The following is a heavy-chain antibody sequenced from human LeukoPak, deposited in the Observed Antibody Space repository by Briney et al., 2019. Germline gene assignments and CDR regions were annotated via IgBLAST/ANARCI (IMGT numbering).Heavy chain of an antibody. D-gene: IGHD5-24*01. CDR2: ITTNTGNP. CDR1: GYTFTSYA. J-gene: IGHJ4*02. Sequence: ASVKVSCKASGYTFTSYAMNWVRQAPGQGLEWMGWITTNTGNPTYAQGFTGRFVFSLDTSVSTAYLQISSLKAEDTAVYYCVTADGYNYPYSFDYWGQGTLVTVSS. V-gene: IGHV7-4-1*02. CDR3: VTADGYNYPYSFDY.